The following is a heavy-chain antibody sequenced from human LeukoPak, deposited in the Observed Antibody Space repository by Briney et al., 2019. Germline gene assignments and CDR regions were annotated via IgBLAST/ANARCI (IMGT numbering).Heavy chain of an antibody. CDR1: GGSFSGYY. V-gene: IGHV4-34*01. CDR3: ARDLITMVRDGGFDP. Sequence: NPSETLSLTCAVYGGSFSGYYWSWIRQPPGKGLEWIGEINHSGSTNYNPSLKSRVTISVDTSKNQFSLKLSSVTAADTAVYYCARDLITMVRDGGFDPWGQGTLVTVSS. CDR2: INHSGST. J-gene: IGHJ5*02. D-gene: IGHD3-10*01.